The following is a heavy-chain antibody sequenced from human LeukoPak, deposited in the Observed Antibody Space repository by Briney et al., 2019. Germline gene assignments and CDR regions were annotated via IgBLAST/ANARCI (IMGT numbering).Heavy chain of an antibody. J-gene: IGHJ5*02. V-gene: IGHV3-23*01. Sequence: GGSLRLSCAVSGFTFSSNAMSWVRQAPGKGLEWVSAISGSGDSTYYADSVKGRFSISRDNSKNTLYLQINSLRAEDTAVYYCAKDRGSSWYGQFDPWGQGTLVTVSS. CDR1: GFTFSSNA. D-gene: IGHD2-2*01. CDR2: ISGSGDST. CDR3: AKDRGSSWYGQFDP.